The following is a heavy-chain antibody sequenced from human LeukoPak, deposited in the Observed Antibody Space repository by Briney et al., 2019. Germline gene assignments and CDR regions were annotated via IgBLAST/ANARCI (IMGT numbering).Heavy chain of an antibody. Sequence: PSETLSLTCTVSGGSISSYYWSWIRQPPGKGLEWIGYIYYGGSTNYNPSLKSRVTISVDTSKNQFSLKLSSVTAADTAVYYCATGYDHTTHDYWGQGTLVTVSS. CDR3: ATGYDHTTHDY. V-gene: IGHV4-59*01. CDR2: IYYGGST. CDR1: GGSISSYY. J-gene: IGHJ4*02. D-gene: IGHD1-1*01.